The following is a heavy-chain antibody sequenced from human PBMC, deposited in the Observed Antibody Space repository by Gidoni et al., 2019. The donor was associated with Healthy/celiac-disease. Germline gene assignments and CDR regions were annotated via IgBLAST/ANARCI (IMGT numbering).Heavy chain of an antibody. CDR1: GFTFDAYA. V-gene: IGHV3-9*01. J-gene: IGHJ6*02. D-gene: IGHD2-2*02. CDR2: ISWNSGSI. Sequence: EVQLVESGGGLVQPGRSLRLSCAASGFTFDAYAMHWVRQAPGKGLEWVSGISWNSGSIGYADSVKGRFTISRDNAKNSLYLQMNSLRAEDTALYYCAKDGAGYCSSTSCYNYYYGMDVWGQGTTVTVSS. CDR3: AKDGAGYCSSTSCYNYYYGMDV.